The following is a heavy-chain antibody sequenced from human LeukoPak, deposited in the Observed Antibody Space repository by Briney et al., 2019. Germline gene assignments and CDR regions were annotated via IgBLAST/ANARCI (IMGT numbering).Heavy chain of an antibody. CDR3: STHPTSGF. CDR1: FSAFNKAW. D-gene: IGHD2-15*01. J-gene: IGHJ4*02. Sequence: GGSLRLSCAASFSAFNKAWMNWVRQAPGKGLEWVGRIKSRADGGTTDYATPVKDRFTISRDDSENTAFLQMNSLKTEDTAIYYCSTHPTSGFWGQGTLVTVSS. CDR2: IKSRADGGTT. V-gene: IGHV3-15*07.